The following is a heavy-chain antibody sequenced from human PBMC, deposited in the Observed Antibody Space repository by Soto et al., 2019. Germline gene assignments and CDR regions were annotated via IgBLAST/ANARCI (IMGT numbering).Heavy chain of an antibody. CDR1: GGSISSGGYY. V-gene: IGHV4-31*03. CDR3: ARADILTGYYIPKFNLFDP. D-gene: IGHD3-9*01. CDR2: IYYSGST. Sequence: SETLSLTCTVSGGSISSGGYYWSWIRQHPGKGLEWIGYIYYSGSTYYNPSLKSRVTISVDTSKNQFSLKLSSVTAADTAVYYCARADILTGYYIPKFNLFDPWGQGTLVPVSS. J-gene: IGHJ5*02.